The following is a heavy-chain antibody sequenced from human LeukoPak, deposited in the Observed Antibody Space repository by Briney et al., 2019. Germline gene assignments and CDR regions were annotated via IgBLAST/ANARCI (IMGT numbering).Heavy chain of an antibody. V-gene: IGHV1-69*13. J-gene: IGHJ6*03. D-gene: IGHD1-1*01. Sequence: GASVKVSCKASGGTFSGYAISWVRQAPGQGLEWMGGIIPIFGTANYAQKFQGRVTITADESTSTAYMELSSLRSEDTAVYYCARDFQGRTRYYYYYYMDVWGKGTTVTVSS. CDR3: ARDFQGRTRYYYYYYMDV. CDR2: IIPIFGTA. CDR1: GGTFSGYA.